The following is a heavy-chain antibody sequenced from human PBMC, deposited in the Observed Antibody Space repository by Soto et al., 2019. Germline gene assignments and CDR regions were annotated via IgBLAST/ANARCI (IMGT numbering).Heavy chain of an antibody. V-gene: IGHV3-30*03. J-gene: IGHJ6*02. D-gene: IGHD3-10*01. CDR3: ARDLLRGSYSGHYYDMDV. Sequence: QVQLVESGGGVVRPGRSLRLSCVASGFSFSTYSMHWVRQAPGKGLQWVAVISYDGNNKYYADSVKGRFTISRDISKSTLYVQMNSLRAEDTAVYYCARDLLRGSYSGHYYDMDVWGQGTTVIVS. CDR1: GFSFSTYS. CDR2: ISYDGNNK.